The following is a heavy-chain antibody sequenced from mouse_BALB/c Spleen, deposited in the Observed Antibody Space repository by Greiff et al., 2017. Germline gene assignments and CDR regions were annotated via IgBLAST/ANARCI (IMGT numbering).Heavy chain of an antibody. CDR1: GFSLTGYG. CDR2: IWGDGST. D-gene: IGHD1-1*01. Sequence: VQGVESGPGLVAPSQSLSITCTVSGFSLTGYGVNWVRQPPGKGLEWLGMIWGDGSTDYNSALKSRLSISKDNSKSQVFLKMNSLQTDDTARYYCARGYYYGSSWYFDVWGAGTTVTVSS. V-gene: IGHV2-6-7*01. CDR3: ARGYYYGSSWYFDV. J-gene: IGHJ1*01.